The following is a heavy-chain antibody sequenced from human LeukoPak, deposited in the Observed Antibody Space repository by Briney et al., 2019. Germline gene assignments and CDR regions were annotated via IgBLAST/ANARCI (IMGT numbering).Heavy chain of an antibody. CDR3: ARLSGSPWY. Sequence: PSETLSLTCTVSGGSITTGGYYWSWIRQPPGKGLEWIGYIYYSGITNYNPSLKSRVTMSVDTSKNQFSLKLSSVTAADTAVYFCARLSGSPWYWGQGTLVTVSS. CDR1: GGSITTGGYY. D-gene: IGHD3-10*01. J-gene: IGHJ4*02. V-gene: IGHV4-61*08. CDR2: IYYSGIT.